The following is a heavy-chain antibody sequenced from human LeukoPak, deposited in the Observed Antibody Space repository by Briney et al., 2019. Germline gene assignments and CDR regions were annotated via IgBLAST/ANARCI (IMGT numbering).Heavy chain of an antibody. Sequence: GGSLRLSCAASGFTFSSYWMSWVRQAPGKRREWVANIKQDGSEKYYVDSVKGRFTISRDNAKNSLYLQINSLRAEDTSVYYCARKRTAKAFDIWGQGTMVTVSS. CDR2: IKQDGSEK. V-gene: IGHV3-7*01. CDR1: GFTFSSYW. D-gene: IGHD2-21*02. J-gene: IGHJ3*02. CDR3: ARKRTAKAFDI.